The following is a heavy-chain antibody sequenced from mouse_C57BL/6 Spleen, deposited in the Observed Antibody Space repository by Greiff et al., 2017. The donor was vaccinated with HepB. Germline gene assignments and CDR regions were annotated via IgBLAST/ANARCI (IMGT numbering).Heavy chain of an antibody. V-gene: IGHV1-20*01. CDR3: ARGVDYYGSSSSFAY. CDR2: INPYNGDT. D-gene: IGHD1-1*01. Sequence: EVKLMESGPELVKPGDSVKISCKASGYSFTGYFMNWVMQSHGKSLEWIGRINPYNGDTFYNQKFKGKATLTVDKSSSTAHMELRSLTSEDSAVYYCARGVDYYGSSSSFAYWGQGTLVTVSA. CDR1: GYSFTGYF. J-gene: IGHJ3*01.